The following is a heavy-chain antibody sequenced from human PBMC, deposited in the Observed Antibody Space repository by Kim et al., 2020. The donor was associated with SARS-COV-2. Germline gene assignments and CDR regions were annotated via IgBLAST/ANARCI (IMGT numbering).Heavy chain of an antibody. CDR2: IYYSGST. Sequence: SETLSLTCTVSGCSISSSSYYWGWIRQPPGKGLEWIGSIYYSGSTYYNPSLKRRVTISVDTSKNQFSLKLSSVTAADTAVYYCARRSTTYYYDSSGYFSDAFDIWGQGTMVTVSS. V-gene: IGHV4-39*01. J-gene: IGHJ3*02. D-gene: IGHD3-22*01. CDR3: ARRSTTYYYDSSGYFSDAFDI. CDR1: GCSISSSSYY.